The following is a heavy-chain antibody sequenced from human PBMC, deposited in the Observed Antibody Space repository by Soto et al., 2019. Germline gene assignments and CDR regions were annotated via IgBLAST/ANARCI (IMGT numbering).Heavy chain of an antibody. Sequence: EVQLVESGGGLVQPGGSLKLSCAASGFTFSGSAIHWVRQASGKGLEWVGRIRNKTNNYATAYAPSVKGRFTISRDDSENTAYLQMNGLNTEDTAVYYCSRTPGIAATGIPDSWGQGTLVTVSS. D-gene: IGHD6-13*01. CDR2: IRNKTNNYAT. CDR1: GFTFSGSA. CDR3: SRTPGIAATGIPDS. J-gene: IGHJ4*02. V-gene: IGHV3-73*01.